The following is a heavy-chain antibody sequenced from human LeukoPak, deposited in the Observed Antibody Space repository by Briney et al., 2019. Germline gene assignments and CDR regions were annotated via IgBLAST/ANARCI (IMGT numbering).Heavy chain of an antibody. CDR3: ARGPKGRGWYGGVDWFDP. D-gene: IGHD6-19*01. V-gene: IGHV4-39*07. CDR2: IYYSGST. CDR1: GGSISSSSYY. J-gene: IGHJ5*02. Sequence: SETLSLTCTVSGGSISSSSYYWGWIRQPPGKGLEWIGSIYYSGSTYYNPSLTSRVTISVDTSKNQFSLKLSSVTAADTAVYYCARGPKGRGWYGGVDWFDPWGQGTLVTVSS.